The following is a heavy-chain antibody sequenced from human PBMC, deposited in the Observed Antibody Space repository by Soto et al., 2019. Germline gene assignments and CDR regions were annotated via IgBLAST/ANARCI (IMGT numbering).Heavy chain of an antibody. CDR3: ARAVRSGSYPYYYYGMDV. CDR1: GFTFSSYW. CDR2: IKQDGSEK. V-gene: IGHV3-7*02. Sequence: PGGSLRLSCAASGFTFSSYWMSWVRQAPGKGLEWVANIKQDGSEKYYVDSVKGRFTISRDNAKNSLYLQMNSLRAEDTAVYYCARAVRSGSYPYYYYGMDVWGQGTTVTVSS. D-gene: IGHD3-10*01. J-gene: IGHJ6*02.